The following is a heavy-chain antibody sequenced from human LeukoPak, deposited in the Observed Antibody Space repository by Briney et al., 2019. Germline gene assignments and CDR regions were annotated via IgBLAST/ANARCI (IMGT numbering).Heavy chain of an antibody. CDR3: ARAPYGSATNNYYMDV. CDR2: IYTTGIT. J-gene: IGHJ6*03. CDR1: GGSISTYY. V-gene: IGHV4-4*07. Sequence: PSETLSLTCTVSGGSISTYYWNWIRQPAGKGLEWIGRIYTTGITNYNPSLKSRVSVSVDTSKNQFSLKLSSVTAADTAVYYCARAPYGSATNNYYMDVWGKGTTVTVSS. D-gene: IGHD3-10*01.